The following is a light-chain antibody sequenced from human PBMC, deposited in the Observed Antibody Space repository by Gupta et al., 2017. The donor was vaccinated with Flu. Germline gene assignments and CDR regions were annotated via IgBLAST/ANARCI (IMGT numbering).Light chain of an antibody. J-gene: IGKJ2*01. CDR2: GAS. CDR3: QQFEYPPPT. V-gene: IGKV3-20*01. CDR1: QNFGSTY. Sequence: GTLSLSPGERATLSCRASQNFGSTYVAWYQQKPGQAPRLLIYGASSKATGIPDRFSCSGSGADFTLTISRLEPDNCAVYVGQQFEYPPPTFGQGTKLEIK.